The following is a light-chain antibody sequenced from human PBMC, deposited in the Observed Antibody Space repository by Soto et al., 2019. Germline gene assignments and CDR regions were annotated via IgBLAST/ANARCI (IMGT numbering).Light chain of an antibody. CDR3: QQRSNWIT. J-gene: IGKJ5*01. Sequence: EIVLTQSPATLSLSPGEGATLSCRASQSVSSSLAWYQQKPGQAPRLLIYDASNRATGIPARFSGSGSGTDFTLTISSLEPEDFALYYCQQRSNWITFGQGTRLEIK. CDR2: DAS. V-gene: IGKV3-11*01. CDR1: QSVSSS.